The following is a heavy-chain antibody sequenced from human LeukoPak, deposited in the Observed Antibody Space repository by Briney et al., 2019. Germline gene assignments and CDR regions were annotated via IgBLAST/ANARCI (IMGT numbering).Heavy chain of an antibody. CDR2: IYYSGST. V-gene: IGHV4-30-4*08. CDR1: GGSISSGDYY. D-gene: IGHD3-10*01. Sequence: SETLSLTCTVSGGSISSGDYYWSWIRQPPGKGLEWIGYIYYSGSTYYIPSLKSRVTISVDTSKNQFSLKLSSVTAADTAVYYCARGRKYYYYMDVWGKGTTVTVSS. CDR3: ARGRKYYYYMDV. J-gene: IGHJ6*03.